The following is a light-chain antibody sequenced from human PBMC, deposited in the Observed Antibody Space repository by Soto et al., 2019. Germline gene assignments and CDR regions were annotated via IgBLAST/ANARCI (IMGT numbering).Light chain of an antibody. CDR1: QSIGSN. CDR2: GAS. V-gene: IGKV3D-15*01. CDR3: QQYNNWPRT. Sequence: IVMTQSPVTLSVSPGERATLSCRASQSIGSNLAWYQQKVGQAPRLLISGASTRATGIPDRFSGSGSGAEFTLSISSLQSEDFAVYYCQQYNNWPRTFGQGTKVEVK. J-gene: IGKJ1*01.